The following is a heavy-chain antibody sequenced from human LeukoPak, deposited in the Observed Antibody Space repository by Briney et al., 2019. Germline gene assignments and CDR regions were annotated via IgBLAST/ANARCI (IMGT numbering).Heavy chain of an antibody. CDR2: IYYSGDT. Sequence: PSETLSLTCTVSGGSISSYYWSWIRQPPGKGLEWIGYIYYSGDTNYNPSLKSRVTISVDTSKNQFSLKLSSVTAADTAVYYCARYDYGDYVLDYWGQGTLVTVSS. CDR1: GGSISSYY. V-gene: IGHV4-59*08. CDR3: ARYDYGDYVLDY. J-gene: IGHJ4*02. D-gene: IGHD4-17*01.